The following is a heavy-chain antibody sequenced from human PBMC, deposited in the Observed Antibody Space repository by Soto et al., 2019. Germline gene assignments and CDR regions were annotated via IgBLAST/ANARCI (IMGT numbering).Heavy chain of an antibody. CDR3: AKGSIEYSASIDY. V-gene: IGHV3-23*01. Sequence: EVQLLESGGGLVQPGESLRLSCEASGFSFSSYAMIWVRQAPGKGLEWVSVISGSGGSSYFADSVKGRFTISRDNSKNMLYLEMGSLRAEDTAIYFCAKGSIEYSASIDYWGQGTLVIVSS. CDR1: GFSFSSYA. J-gene: IGHJ4*02. CDR2: ISGSGGSS. D-gene: IGHD4-4*01.